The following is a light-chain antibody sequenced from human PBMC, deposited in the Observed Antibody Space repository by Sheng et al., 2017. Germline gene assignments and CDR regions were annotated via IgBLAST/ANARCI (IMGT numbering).Light chain of an antibody. Sequence: QSALTQPPSASGSPGQSVTVSCTGTSSDVGGCKDVSWYQHYPGQAPKLMIYEVNKRPSGVPDRFSGSKSGNTASLTVSGLQAEDEADYYCNSYTSSSTTYVFGTGTKVTVL. CDR1: SSDVGGCKD. V-gene: IGLV2-8*01. J-gene: IGLJ1*01. CDR2: EVN. CDR3: NSYTSSSTTYV.